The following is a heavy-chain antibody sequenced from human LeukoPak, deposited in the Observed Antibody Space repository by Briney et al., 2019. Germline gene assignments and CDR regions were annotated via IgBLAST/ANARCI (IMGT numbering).Heavy chain of an antibody. J-gene: IGHJ3*02. V-gene: IGHV4-61*02. CDR2: VHISGST. D-gene: IGHD2-2*02. Sequence: SETLSLTCTVSGGSIRSSSYYWSWVRQPAGKGLEWIGRVHISGSTSYSPSLKSRVTISVDTSKNQFSLKLSSVTAADTAVYYCARVGYCSSTSCYNYTGEGYAFDIWGQGTMVTVSS. CDR3: ARVGYCSSTSCYNYTGEGYAFDI. CDR1: GGSIRSSSYY.